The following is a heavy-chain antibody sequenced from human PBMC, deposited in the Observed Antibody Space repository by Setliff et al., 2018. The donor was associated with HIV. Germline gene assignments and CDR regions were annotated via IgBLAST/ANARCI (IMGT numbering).Heavy chain of an antibody. V-gene: IGHV2-70*11. J-gene: IGHJ6*02. CDR1: GFSLNTRGMC. Sequence: PSQTLSLTCTFSGFSLNTRGMCVSWIRQPPGKALEWLARIDWDDDKYYSTSLKTRLTISQDTSKDQIVLTMTNMDPVDTATYYCARNGAEYGMDVWGQGTTVTVSS. CDR2: IDWDDDK. D-gene: IGHD3-10*01. CDR3: ARNGAEYGMDV.